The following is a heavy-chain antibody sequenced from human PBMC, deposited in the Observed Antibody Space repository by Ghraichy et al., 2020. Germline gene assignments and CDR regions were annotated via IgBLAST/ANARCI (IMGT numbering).Heavy chain of an antibody. CDR2: IYHSGST. CDR3: ARNRYSSGWYYFDY. D-gene: IGHD6-19*01. CDR1: GGSISSGGYS. Sequence: SETLSLTCAVSGGSISSGGYSWSWIRQPPGKGLEWIGYIYHSGSTYYNPSLKSRVTISVDRSKNQFSLKLSSVTAADTAVYYCARNRYSSGWYYFDYWGQGTLVTVSS. V-gene: IGHV4-30-2*01. J-gene: IGHJ4*02.